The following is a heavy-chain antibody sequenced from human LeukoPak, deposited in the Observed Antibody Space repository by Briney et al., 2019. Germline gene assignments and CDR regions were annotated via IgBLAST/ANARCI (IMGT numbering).Heavy chain of an antibody. Sequence: PGRSLRLSCAASGFTVSSNYMNWVRQAPGKGLEWVSVIYSDGNTYYADSVKGRFTFSRDNSKNTLYLQMNSLRAEDTAVYYCARDRRLLYFGELFHDAFDIWGQGTMVTVSS. CDR1: GFTVSSNY. J-gene: IGHJ3*02. D-gene: IGHD3-10*01. V-gene: IGHV3-53*01. CDR3: ARDRRLLYFGELFHDAFDI. CDR2: IYSDGNT.